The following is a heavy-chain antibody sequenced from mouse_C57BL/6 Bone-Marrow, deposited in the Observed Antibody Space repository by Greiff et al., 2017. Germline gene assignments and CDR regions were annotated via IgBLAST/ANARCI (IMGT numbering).Heavy chain of an antibody. V-gene: IGHV1-82*01. CDR1: GYAFSSSW. J-gene: IGHJ2*01. Sequence: QVQLQQSGPELVKPGASVKISCKASGYAFSSSWMNWVKQRPGKGLEWIGRIYPGDGDTNYNGKFKGKATLTAHKSSSTAYMQLSSLTSEDSAVYFCARRYYDSSLGYWGQGTTLTVSS. D-gene: IGHD1-1*01. CDR2: IYPGDGDT. CDR3: ARRYYDSSLGY.